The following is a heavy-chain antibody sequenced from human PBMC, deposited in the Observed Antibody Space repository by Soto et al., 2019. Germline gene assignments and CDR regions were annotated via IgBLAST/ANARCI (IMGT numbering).Heavy chain of an antibody. Sequence: GASVKVSFKAAGYSFSGDYRDWGRQAPGQGLEWMGWINPNSGGTNYAQKFQGWVTMTRDTSISTAYMELSRLRSDDTAVYYCARGSYYYDSSGYYLGNDAFDIWGQGTMVTVSS. CDR2: INPNSGGT. J-gene: IGHJ3*02. CDR3: ARGSYYYDSSGYYLGNDAFDI. D-gene: IGHD3-22*01. CDR1: GYSFSGDY. V-gene: IGHV1-2*04.